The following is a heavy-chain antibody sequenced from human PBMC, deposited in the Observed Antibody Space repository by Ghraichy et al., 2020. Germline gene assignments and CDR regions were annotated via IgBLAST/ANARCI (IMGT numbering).Heavy chain of an antibody. J-gene: IGHJ3*02. CDR2: INHSGST. CDR3: ARGRFRFGELFEI. V-gene: IGHV4-34*01. Sequence: SETLSLTCAVYGGSFSGYYWSWIRQPPGKGLEWIGEINHSGSTNYNPSLKSRVTISVDTSKNHFSLKLSSVTAADTAVYYCARGRFRFGELFEIWGQGTMVTVSS. CDR1: GGSFSGYY. D-gene: IGHD3-10*01.